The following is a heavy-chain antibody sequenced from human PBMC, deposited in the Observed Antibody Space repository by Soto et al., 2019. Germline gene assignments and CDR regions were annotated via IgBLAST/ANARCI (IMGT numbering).Heavy chain of an antibody. CDR3: AGIVQPRYYYGMDV. D-gene: IGHD3-22*01. CDR2: IIPIFGTA. CDR1: GGTFSSYA. V-gene: IGHV1-69*12. J-gene: IGHJ6*02. Sequence: QVQLVQSGAEVKKPGSSVKVSCKASGGTFSSYAISWVRQAPGQGLEWMGGIIPIFGTANYAQKFQGRVTITADESTSTAYMELSSQRSEDTAVYYCAGIVQPRYYYGMDVWGQGTTVTVSS.